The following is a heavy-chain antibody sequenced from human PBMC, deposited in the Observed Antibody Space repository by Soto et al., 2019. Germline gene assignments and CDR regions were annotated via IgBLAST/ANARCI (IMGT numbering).Heavy chain of an antibody. CDR3: TRDLGADDYYYYGMDV. D-gene: IGHD1-26*01. CDR1: GVSFVVYA. J-gene: IGHJ6*02. Sequence: GGSLKLACAACGVSFVVYAMSGVRQAPGKGLEWVGFIRSKAYGGTTEYAASVKGRFTISRDDSKSIAYLQMNSLKTEDTAVYYCTRDLGADDYYYYGMDVWGQGTTVTVSS. V-gene: IGHV3-49*04. CDR2: IRSKAYGGTT.